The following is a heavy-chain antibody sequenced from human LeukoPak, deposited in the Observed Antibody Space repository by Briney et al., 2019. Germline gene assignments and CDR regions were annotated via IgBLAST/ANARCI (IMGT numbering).Heavy chain of an antibody. CDR3: ARGFSAFDI. V-gene: IGHV4-34*01. D-gene: IGHD3-3*01. Sequence: TPSETLSLTCAVYGGSLNGHYWSWIRQPPGKGLEWIGNVYHSGTTYYNSSLKSRVTISVDTSKNQFSLKLSSVTAADTAVYYCARGFSAFDIWGQGTMVTVSS. J-gene: IGHJ3*02. CDR1: GGSLNGHY. CDR2: VYHSGTT.